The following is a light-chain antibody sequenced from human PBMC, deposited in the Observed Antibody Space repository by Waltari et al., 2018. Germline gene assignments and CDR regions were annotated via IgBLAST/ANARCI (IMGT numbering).Light chain of an antibody. Sequence: DIVMSRPTLSLPVLPGEPAAISCRSSHSLLNNNGNNYLFWYQQKPGQSPQLLIYLGSTRHCGVPDRFSGSGSGTDFTLKISRVEAEDVGVYYCVQDIKLPRTFGEGTKVEIK. V-gene: IGKV2-28*01. CDR1: HSLLNNNGNNY. CDR3: VQDIKLPRT. CDR2: LGS. J-gene: IGKJ1*01.